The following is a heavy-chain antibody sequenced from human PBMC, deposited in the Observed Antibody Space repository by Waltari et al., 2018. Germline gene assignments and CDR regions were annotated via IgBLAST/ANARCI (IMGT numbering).Heavy chain of an antibody. CDR3: ARDDGTVAGIGY. CDR2: IIPIFGTA. J-gene: IGHJ4*02. Sequence: QVPLVQSGAEVKKPGSSLKVSCKASGGTFRSSALRWVRQAPGPGLEWMGGIIPIFGTANYAQKFQGRVTITTDESTSTAYMELSSLRSEDTAVYYCARDDGTVAGIGYWGQGTLVTVSS. V-gene: IGHV1-69*05. D-gene: IGHD6-19*01. CDR1: GGTFRSSA.